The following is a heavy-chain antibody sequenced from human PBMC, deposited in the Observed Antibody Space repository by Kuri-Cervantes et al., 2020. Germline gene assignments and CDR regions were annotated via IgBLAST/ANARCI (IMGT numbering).Heavy chain of an antibody. V-gene: IGHV3-21*06. J-gene: IGHJ5*02. CDR3: ARGRRPDP. CDR1: GFTFDDYA. CDR2: ISIWSNYI. Sequence: GESLKISCAASGFTFDDYAMHWVRQAPGKGLEWVSSISIWSNYIYYADSVKGRFTISRDNAKSSLYLQPSSLRAEDTALYFCARGRRPDPWGQGTLVTVSS.